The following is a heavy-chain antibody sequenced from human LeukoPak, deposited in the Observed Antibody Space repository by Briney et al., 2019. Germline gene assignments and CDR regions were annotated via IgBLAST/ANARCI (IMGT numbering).Heavy chain of an antibody. CDR2: SSSSGSTI. CDR3: AKGMAAYGSGSLFDY. V-gene: IGHV3-11*04. Sequence: SSSSGSTIYYADSLKGRFTISRDNAKNSLYLQMNSLRTEDTAVYYCAKGMAAYGSGSLFDYWGQGTLVTVSS. J-gene: IGHJ4*02. D-gene: IGHD3-10*01.